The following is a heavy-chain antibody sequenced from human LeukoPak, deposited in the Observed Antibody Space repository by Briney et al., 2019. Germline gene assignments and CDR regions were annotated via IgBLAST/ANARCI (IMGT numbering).Heavy chain of an antibody. V-gene: IGHV3-21*01. CDR1: GFTFSTAW. Sequence: PGGSLRLSCAASGFTFSTAWMNWVRQAPGMGLEWVSSISSSSSYIYYADSVKGRFTISRDNAKNSLYLQTNSLRAEDTAVYYCARADCSSTSCYADFDYWGQGTPVTVSS. CDR3: ARADCSSTSCYADFDY. D-gene: IGHD2-2*01. CDR2: ISSSSSYI. J-gene: IGHJ4*02.